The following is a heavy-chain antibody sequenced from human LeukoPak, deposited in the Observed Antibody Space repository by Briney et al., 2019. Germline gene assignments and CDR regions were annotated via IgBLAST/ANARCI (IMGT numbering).Heavy chain of an antibody. CDR2: INPNSGGT. D-gene: IGHD6-6*01. CDR1: GYTFTGYY. V-gene: IGHV1-2*02. CDR3: ATSIAARSRRYVSYMDV. J-gene: IGHJ6*03. Sequence: ASVKVSCKASGYTFTGYYMHWVRQAPGQGLEWMGWINPNSGGTNYAQKFQGRVTMTRDTSISTAYMELSRLRSDDTAVYYCATSIAARSRRYVSYMDVWGKGTTVTVSS.